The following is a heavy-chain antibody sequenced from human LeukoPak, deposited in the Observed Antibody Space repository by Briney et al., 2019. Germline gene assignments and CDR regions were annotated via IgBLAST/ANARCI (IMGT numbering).Heavy chain of an antibody. D-gene: IGHD6-13*01. Sequence: PSETLSLTCAVYGGSFSGYYWSWIRQPPGKGLEWIGEINHSGSTNYNPSLKSRVTISVDTSKNHFSLKLSSVTAADTAVYYCARGIWGSSSSSFFDYWGQGTLVTVSS. J-gene: IGHJ4*02. V-gene: IGHV4-34*01. CDR3: ARGIWGSSSSSFFDY. CDR2: INHSGST. CDR1: GGSFSGYY.